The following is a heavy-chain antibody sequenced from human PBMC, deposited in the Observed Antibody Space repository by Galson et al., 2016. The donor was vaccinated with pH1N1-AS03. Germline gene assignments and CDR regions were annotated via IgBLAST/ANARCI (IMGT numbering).Heavy chain of an antibody. CDR3: ARERQWVSGDSGPRYGMDV. J-gene: IGHJ6*02. CDR1: GDSIGGYY. Sequence: SETLSLTCTLSGDSIGGYYWSWVRQPAGEGLQWLGRMYASGDTLYNPSLKSRLTMSVDTPKNHFSLKLNSVTAADTAVYYCARERQWVSGDSGPRYGMDVWGQGTTVTVSS. D-gene: IGHD3-10*02. V-gene: IGHV4-4*07. CDR2: MYASGDT.